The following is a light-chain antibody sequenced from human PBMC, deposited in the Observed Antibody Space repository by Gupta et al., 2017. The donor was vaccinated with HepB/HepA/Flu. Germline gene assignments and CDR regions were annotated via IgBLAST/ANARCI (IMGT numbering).Light chain of an antibody. CDR1: QSISSSY. CDR3: QQYGSSPRT. V-gene: IGKV3-20*01. CDR2: GAS. Sequence: PGERATLSCRASQSISSSYLAWYQQKPGQAPRLLIYGASSRATGIPDRFSGSGSGTDFTLTISRLEPEDFAVYYCQQYGSSPRTFGQGTKVEIK. J-gene: IGKJ1*01.